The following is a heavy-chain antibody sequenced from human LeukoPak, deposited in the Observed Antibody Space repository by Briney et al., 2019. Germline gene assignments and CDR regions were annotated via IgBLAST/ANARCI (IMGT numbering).Heavy chain of an antibody. J-gene: IGHJ1*01. D-gene: IGHD2-2*01. CDR3: ATSPYCSSTNCYALYFQN. V-gene: IGHV1-2*02. CDR2: IKPNRGGT. CDR1: GYTFTGYY. Sequence: VASLKVSCKASGYTFTGYYMNWVRQAPGQGLEWMGWIKPNRGGTNYAQKFQGRVTMTRDTSISTVYMELSSLRSDDTAVYYCATSPYCSSTNCYALYFQNWGQGTLVTVSS.